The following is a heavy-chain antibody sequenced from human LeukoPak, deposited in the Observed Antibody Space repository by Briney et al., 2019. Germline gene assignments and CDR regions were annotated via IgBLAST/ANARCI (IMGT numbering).Heavy chain of an antibody. CDR3: ARAPADSSGYYYSFDY. V-gene: IGHV3-74*01. CDR1: AFTFSSYW. J-gene: IGHJ4*02. CDR2: INSGGSST. D-gene: IGHD3-22*01. Sequence: PGGSLRLTCTASAFTFSSYWMHWVRQAPGKGLVWVSHINSGGSSTSYADSVKGRFTISRDNAKNTLYLQMNSLGAEDTAVYYCARAPADSSGYYYSFDYWGQGTLVTVSS.